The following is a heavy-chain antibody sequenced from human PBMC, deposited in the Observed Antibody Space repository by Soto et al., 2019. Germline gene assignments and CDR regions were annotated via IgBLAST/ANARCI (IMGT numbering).Heavy chain of an antibody. CDR1: GGSFSGYY. Sequence: QVQLQQWGAGLSKPSGTLSLTCAVYGGSFSGYYWNWIRQPPGKGLEWIGEINHSGSTNYNPSLKSRVTVSVDTSKNQFSLKLSSVTAADTAVYYCARLKTNYGMDVWGQGTTVTVSS. CDR2: INHSGST. V-gene: IGHV4-34*01. CDR3: ARLKTNYGMDV. D-gene: IGHD4-17*01. J-gene: IGHJ6*02.